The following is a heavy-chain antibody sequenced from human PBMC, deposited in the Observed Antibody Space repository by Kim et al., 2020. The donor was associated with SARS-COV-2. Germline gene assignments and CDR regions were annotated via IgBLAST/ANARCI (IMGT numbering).Heavy chain of an antibody. V-gene: IGHV3-33*01. Sequence: GGSLRLSCAASGFTFSSYGMHWVRQAPGKGLEWVAVIWYDGSNKYYADSVKGRFTISRDNSKNTLYLQMNSLRAEDTAVYYCARAVAGTSPNSRYFDLWGRGTLVTVSS. D-gene: IGHD6-19*01. CDR2: IWYDGSNK. J-gene: IGHJ2*01. CDR3: ARAVAGTSPNSRYFDL. CDR1: GFTFSSYG.